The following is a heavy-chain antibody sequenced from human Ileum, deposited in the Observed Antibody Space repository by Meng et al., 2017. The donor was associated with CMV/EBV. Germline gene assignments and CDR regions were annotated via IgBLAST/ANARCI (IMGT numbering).Heavy chain of an antibody. V-gene: IGHV3-21*01. CDR1: GFTFSSYS. CDR3: AGFLEWLTTA. Sequence: GESLKISCAASGFTFSSYSMNWVRQAPGKGLEWVSSISSSSSYIYYADSVKGRFTISRDNAKNSLYLQMNSLRAEATAVYYCAGFLEWLTTALGQGTLVTVSS. D-gene: IGHD3-3*01. J-gene: IGHJ5*02. CDR2: ISSSSSYI.